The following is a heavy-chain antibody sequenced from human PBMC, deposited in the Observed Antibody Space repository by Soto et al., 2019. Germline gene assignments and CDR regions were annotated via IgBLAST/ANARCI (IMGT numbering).Heavy chain of an antibody. CDR3: ARETYYYDSSGLKAFDI. D-gene: IGHD3-22*01. V-gene: IGHV3-33*01. Sequence: PGGSLRLSCAASGFTFSSYGMHWVRQAPGKGLEWVAVIWYDGSNKYYADSVKGRFTISRDNSKNTLYLQMNSLRAEDTAVYYCARETYYYDSSGLKAFDIWGQGTMVTVSS. CDR2: IWYDGSNK. J-gene: IGHJ3*02. CDR1: GFTFSSYG.